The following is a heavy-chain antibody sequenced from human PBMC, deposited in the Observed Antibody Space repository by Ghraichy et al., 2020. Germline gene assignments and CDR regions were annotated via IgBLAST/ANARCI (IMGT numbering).Heavy chain of an antibody. CDR1: GGSISSSSYY. CDR3: ARTDGGLNFDY. V-gene: IGHV4-39*01. Sequence: SETLSLTCTVSGGSISSSSYYWGWIRQPPGKGLEWIGSIYYSGSTYYNPSLKSRVTISVDTSKNQFSLKLSSVTAADTAVYYCARTDGGLNFDYWGQGTLVTVSS. D-gene: IGHD2-8*01. CDR2: IYYSGST. J-gene: IGHJ4*02.